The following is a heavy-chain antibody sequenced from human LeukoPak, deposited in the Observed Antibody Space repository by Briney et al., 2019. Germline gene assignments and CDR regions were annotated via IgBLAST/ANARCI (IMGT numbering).Heavy chain of an antibody. CDR1: GGSVSSNSYY. D-gene: IGHD6-13*01. J-gene: IGHJ5*02. CDR3: ARHRRGAAAIPFDP. V-gene: IGHV4-39*01. Sequence: SETLTLTCTVSGGSVSSNSYYWGRIRQPPGQGLDWIGISYYSGSNYYNPSLKSRVTISVYTSKNQFSLKLSSVTAADTAVYYCARHRRGAAAIPFDPWGQGTLVTVSS. CDR2: SYYSGSN.